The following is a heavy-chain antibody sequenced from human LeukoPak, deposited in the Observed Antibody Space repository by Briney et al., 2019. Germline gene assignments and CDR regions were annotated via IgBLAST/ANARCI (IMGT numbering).Heavy chain of an antibody. CDR1: GGSISSSTYY. V-gene: IGHV4-39*01. CDR2: IYYSGNT. CDR3: ARYYYGSGSYSFDD. D-gene: IGHD3-10*01. Sequence: PSETLSLTCTVSGGSISSSTYYWGWIRQPPGKGLEWIGCIYYSGNTYYNPSLKSRVTISVDTSKNQFSRKLSSVTAADTAIYYCARYYYGSGSYSFDDWGQGTLVTVSS. J-gene: IGHJ4*02.